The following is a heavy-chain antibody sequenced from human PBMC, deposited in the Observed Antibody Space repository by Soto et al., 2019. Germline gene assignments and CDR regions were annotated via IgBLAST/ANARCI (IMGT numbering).Heavy chain of an antibody. J-gene: IGHJ4*02. D-gene: IGHD6-13*01. V-gene: IGHV4-38-2*01. CDR1: GYSISSGYY. CDR3: TRSLYSSSWYAGS. Sequence: RSLTCGVSGYSISSGYYWGWIRQPPGKGLEWIGSVYHSGTTYYNPSLKSRVTISLDTSKNQFSLRLTSVTAADTAMYFCTRSLYSSSWYAGSWGQGTLVTVSS. CDR2: VYHSGTT.